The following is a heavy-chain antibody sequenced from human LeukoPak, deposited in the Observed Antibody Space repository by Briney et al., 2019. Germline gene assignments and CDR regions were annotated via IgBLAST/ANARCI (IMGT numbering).Heavy chain of an antibody. CDR1: GGSFSGYY. V-gene: IGHV4-34*01. J-gene: IGHJ4*02. Sequence: SSETLSLTCAVYGGSFSGYYWSWIRQPPGKGLEWIGEINHSGSTNYNPSLKSRVTISVDTSKNQFSLKLSSVTAADTAVYYCARGGTLRFWSGYPFDYWGQGTLVTVSS. CDR3: ARGGTLRFWSGYPFDY. CDR2: INHSGST. D-gene: IGHD3-3*01.